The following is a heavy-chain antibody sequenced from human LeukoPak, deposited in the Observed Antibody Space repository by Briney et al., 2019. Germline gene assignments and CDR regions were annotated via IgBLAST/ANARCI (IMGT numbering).Heavy chain of an antibody. CDR3: ARDFRGITDY. J-gene: IGHJ4*02. Sequence: TSETLSLACTVSGGSISSYYWSWIRQPPGKGLEWIGDIYYSGSTNYNPSLKSRVTISVDTSKNQFSLKLSSVTAADTAVYYCARDFRGITDYWGQGTLVTVSS. V-gene: IGHV4-59*01. D-gene: IGHD1-14*01. CDR1: GGSISSYY. CDR2: IYYSGST.